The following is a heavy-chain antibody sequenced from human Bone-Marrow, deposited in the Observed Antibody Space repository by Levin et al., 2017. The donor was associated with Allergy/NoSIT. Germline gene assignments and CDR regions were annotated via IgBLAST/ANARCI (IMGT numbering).Heavy chain of an antibody. J-gene: IGHJ3*02. V-gene: IGHV1-8*01. CDR3: ARGRVVEGYSGYDLGDAFDN. Sequence: AASVKVSCKASGYTFTSYDINWVRQATGQGLEWMGWMNPNSGNTGYAQKFQGRVTMTRNTSISTAYMELSSLRSEDTAVYYCARGRVVEGYSGYDLGDAFDNWGQGTMVTVSS. CDR1: GYTFTSYD. CDR2: MNPNSGNT. D-gene: IGHD5-12*01.